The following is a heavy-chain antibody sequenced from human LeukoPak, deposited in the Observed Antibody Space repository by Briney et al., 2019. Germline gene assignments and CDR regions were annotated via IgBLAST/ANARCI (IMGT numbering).Heavy chain of an antibody. CDR1: GYTFTGYY. CDR2: IIPIFGTA. J-gene: IGHJ6*03. D-gene: IGHD6-13*01. CDR3: ARIAAAPGAYYYYYMDV. Sequence: SVKVSCKASGYTFTGYYMHWVRQAPGQGLEWMGGIIPIFGTANYAQKFQGRVTITADKSTSTAYMELSSLRSEDTAVYYCARIAAAPGAYYYYYMDVWGKGTTVTVSS. V-gene: IGHV1-69*06.